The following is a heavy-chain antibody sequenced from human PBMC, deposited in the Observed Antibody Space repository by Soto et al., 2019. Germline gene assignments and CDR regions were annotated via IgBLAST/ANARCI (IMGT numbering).Heavy chain of an antibody. CDR2: IYPGDSDT. J-gene: IGHJ3*02. CDR1: GYSFTSCW. V-gene: IGHV5-51*01. D-gene: IGHD3-3*01. CDR3: ARLGGSIFGVVFTNSNDTFDI. Sequence: GESLKISCKGSGYSFTSCWIGWVRQMPGKGLEWMGIIYPGDSDTRYSPSFQGQVTISADKSISTAYLQWSSLKASDTAMYYCARLGGSIFGVVFTNSNDTFDIWGLGTMVTVSS.